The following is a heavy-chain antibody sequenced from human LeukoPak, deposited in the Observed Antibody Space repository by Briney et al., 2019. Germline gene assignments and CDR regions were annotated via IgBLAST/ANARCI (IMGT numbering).Heavy chain of an antibody. Sequence: GGSLRLSCAASGFTFSSYNMDWVRQAPGKGLEWVSFIDSSSRYIYQADSVKGRFTISRDNAKSSVFPQMNSLRAEDTAVYYCARVGGHCTSTSCPPPDYWGQGTLVTVSS. CDR2: IDSSSRYI. J-gene: IGHJ4*02. CDR1: GFTFSSYN. CDR3: ARVGGHCTSTSCPPPDY. D-gene: IGHD2-2*01. V-gene: IGHV3-21*01.